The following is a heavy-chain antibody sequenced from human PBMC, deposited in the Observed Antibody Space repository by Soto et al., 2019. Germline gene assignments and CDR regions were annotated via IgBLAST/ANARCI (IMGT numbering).Heavy chain of an antibody. CDR3: AREGQGIAAAGTVDY. CDR1: GFTFSSYG. V-gene: IGHV3-33*01. J-gene: IGHJ4*02. D-gene: IGHD6-13*01. Sequence: TGGSLRLSCAASGFTFSSYGMHWVRQAPGKGLEWVAVIWYDGSNKYYADSVKGRFTISRDNSKNTLYLQMNSLRAEDTAVYYCAREGQGIAAAGTVDYWGQGTLVTVSS. CDR2: IWYDGSNK.